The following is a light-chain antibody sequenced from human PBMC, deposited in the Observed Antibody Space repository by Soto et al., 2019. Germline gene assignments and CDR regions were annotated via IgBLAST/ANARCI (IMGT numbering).Light chain of an antibody. CDR2: KAS. CDR3: QHYNSYSEA. J-gene: IGKJ1*01. Sequence: DIQMTQSPSTLSGSVGDRVTITCRASQTISSWLAWYQQKPGKAPKILIYKASTLKSGVPSRFSGSGSGTEFTLTISSLQPDDVATYYCQHYNSYSEAFGQGTKVELK. CDR1: QTISSW. V-gene: IGKV1-5*03.